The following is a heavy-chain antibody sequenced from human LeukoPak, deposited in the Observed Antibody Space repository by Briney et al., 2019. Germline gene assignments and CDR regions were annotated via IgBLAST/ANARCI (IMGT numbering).Heavy chain of an antibody. V-gene: IGHV3-72*01. D-gene: IGHD3-22*01. J-gene: IGHJ4*02. CDR2: TRNKANSYTT. CDR3: VRRAASGYLDY. Sequence: PGGSLRLSCAASGFTFSDYYMDWVRQAPGKGLEWVGRTRNKANSYTTEYAASVAGRFTMSRDDSKNSLWLQMNSLETDDTAVYYCVRRAASGYLDYWGQGTLVTVSS. CDR1: GFTFSDYY.